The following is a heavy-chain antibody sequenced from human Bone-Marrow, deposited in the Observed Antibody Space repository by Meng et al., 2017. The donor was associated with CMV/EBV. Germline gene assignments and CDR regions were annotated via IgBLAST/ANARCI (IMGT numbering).Heavy chain of an antibody. D-gene: IGHD4-17*01. CDR2: INPNSGGT. CDR3: ARDLDYGDYASDY. V-gene: IGHV1-2*02. CDR1: GYTFTGYY. Sequence: VQLGQAGAEVKKPGASVKVSCKASGYTFTGYYMHWVRQAPGQGLEWMGWINPNSGGTNYAQKFQGRVTMTRDTSISTAYMELSRLRSDDTAVYCCARDLDYGDYASDYWGQGTLVTVSS. J-gene: IGHJ4*02.